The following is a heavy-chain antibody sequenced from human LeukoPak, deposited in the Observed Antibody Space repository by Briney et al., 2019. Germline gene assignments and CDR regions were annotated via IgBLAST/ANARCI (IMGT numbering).Heavy chain of an antibody. CDR2: IKSKTDGGIT. D-gene: IGHD2-2*01. Sequence: GGSLRLSCAASGFTFSNAWMSWVRQAPGKGLEWVGRIKSKTDGGITDYAAPVKGRFTISRDDSKNTLYLQMNSLKTEDTAVYYCTTDPPPDIVVVPAALDFDYWGQGTLVTVSS. V-gene: IGHV3-15*01. CDR3: TTDPPPDIVVVPAALDFDY. J-gene: IGHJ4*02. CDR1: GFTFSNAW.